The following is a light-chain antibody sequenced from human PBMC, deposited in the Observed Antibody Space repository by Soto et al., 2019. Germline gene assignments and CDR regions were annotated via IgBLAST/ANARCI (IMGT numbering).Light chain of an antibody. CDR2: EVS. V-gene: IGLV2-14*01. J-gene: IGLJ3*02. CDR1: SSDIGGYNY. CDR3: SSYTSSSSWV. Sequence: QSALTQPASVSGSPGQSITISCTGTSSDIGGYNYVSWYQQHPGKAPQLMIYEVSLRPSGVSNRFSGSKSVNTAALTISGLQAEDEADYYCSSYTSSSSWVFGGGTKVTVL.